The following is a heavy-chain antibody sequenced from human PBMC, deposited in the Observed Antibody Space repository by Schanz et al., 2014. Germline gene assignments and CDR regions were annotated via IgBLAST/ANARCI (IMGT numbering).Heavy chain of an antibody. V-gene: IGHV3-49*04. CDR1: GFTFTDHA. CDR2: IRSKDYGGPP. J-gene: IGHJ5*01. D-gene: IGHD1-1*01. Sequence: EEQLVESGGGLVQPGRSLTLSCTTSGFTFTDHALSWVRQAPGQGLQWVGFIRSKDYGGPPEYVAPVKGRFTISRDDSSSLAYRLMTSLKTEYTGVYYCTRDSRTWNHWFDSWGQGTLVIVS. CDR3: TRDSRTWNHWFDS.